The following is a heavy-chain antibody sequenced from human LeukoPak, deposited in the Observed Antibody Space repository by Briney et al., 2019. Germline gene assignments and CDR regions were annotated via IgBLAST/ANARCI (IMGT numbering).Heavy chain of an antibody. J-gene: IGHJ3*02. CDR3: AKDRLVIVGGIGGPAVRWKNAFDI. D-gene: IGHD2-15*01. CDR2: ISGSGTST. CDR1: GFTFSSYA. V-gene: IGHV3-23*01. Sequence: PGRSLRLSCAASGFTFSSYATSWVRQAPGRGLECVSGISGSGTSTYYADSVKGRFTISRDSSKNTLYLQMNSLRAEDTALYYCAKDRLVIVGGIGGPAVRWKNAFDIWGQGTMVTVSS.